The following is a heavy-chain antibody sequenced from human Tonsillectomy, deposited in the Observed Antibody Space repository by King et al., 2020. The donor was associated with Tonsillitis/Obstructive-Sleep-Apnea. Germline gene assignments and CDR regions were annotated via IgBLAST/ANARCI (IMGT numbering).Heavy chain of an antibody. CDR2: IIPLLGIG. V-gene: IGHV1-69*09. CDR3: AGENRVAPSPATIYYYYYMDV. D-gene: IGHD5-12*01. J-gene: IGHJ6*03. Sequence: QLVQSGAEVKKPGSSVKVSCKASGGTFSNYAISWVRQAPGQGREWMGRIIPLLGIGNSAQRFQGRVTFTADRSTSTAYMELSSLRSEDTAVYYCAGENRVAPSPATIYYYYYMDVWGKGTTVTVSS. CDR1: GGTFSNYA.